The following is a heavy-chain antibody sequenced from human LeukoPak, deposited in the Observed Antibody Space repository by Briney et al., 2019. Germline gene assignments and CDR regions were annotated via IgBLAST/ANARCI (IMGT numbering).Heavy chain of an antibody. V-gene: IGHV4-34*01. CDR2: INHSGST. D-gene: IGHD4-17*01. Sequence: SETLSLTCTVYRGSFSGYYWSWIRQPPGKGLEWIGEINHSGSTNYNPSLKSRVTISVDTSKNQFSLKLSSVTAADTAVYYCAPIDHDYGDYDAFDIWGQGTMVTVSS. J-gene: IGHJ3*02. CDR1: RGSFSGYY. CDR3: APIDHDYGDYDAFDI.